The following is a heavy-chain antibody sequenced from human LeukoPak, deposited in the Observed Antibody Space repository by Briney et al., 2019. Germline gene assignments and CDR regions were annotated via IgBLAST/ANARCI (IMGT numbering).Heavy chain of an antibody. D-gene: IGHD3-16*01. Sequence: GGSLRLSCAASGFTPDDYAMHWVRQAPGKGLEWVSGISWNSGSIGYADSVKGRFTISRDNAKNSLYLQMSSLRAEDMALYYCAKDIGPRGQYYFDYWGQGALVTVSS. V-gene: IGHV3-9*02. CDR1: GFTPDDYA. J-gene: IGHJ4*02. CDR2: ISWNSGSI. CDR3: AKDIGPRGQYYFDY.